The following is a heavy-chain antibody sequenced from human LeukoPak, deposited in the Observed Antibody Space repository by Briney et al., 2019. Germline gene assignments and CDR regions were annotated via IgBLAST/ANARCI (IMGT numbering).Heavy chain of an antibody. J-gene: IGHJ4*02. CDR1: GGSFSGFY. CDR3: ARGTYYPGGGYFPPLDY. Sequence: SETLSLTCAVSGGSFSGFYCSWIRQPPGKGLEWIGEINRYGSTDYNPSLKSRVTISLDTSKNLFSLKLSSLTAADTAVYYCARGTYYPGGGYFPPLDYWGQGILVTVSS. V-gene: IGHV4-34*01. D-gene: IGHD3-22*01. CDR2: INRYGST.